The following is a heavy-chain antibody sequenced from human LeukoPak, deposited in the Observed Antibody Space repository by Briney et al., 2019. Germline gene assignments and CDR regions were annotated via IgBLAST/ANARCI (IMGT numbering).Heavy chain of an antibody. D-gene: IGHD5-18*01. V-gene: IGHV3-30*18. J-gene: IGHJ6*04. CDR1: GSTFSSYS. CDR3: AKDRYGYYYGMDV. CDR2: ISYDGSNK. Sequence: GGSLRLSCAAAGSTFSSYSIWWVRPAPGKGLEWVAVISYDGSNKYYADSVKRRFTISRDNSKNTLCLQMNSLRAEDTAVYYCAKDRYGYYYGMDVWGKGTTVSVSS.